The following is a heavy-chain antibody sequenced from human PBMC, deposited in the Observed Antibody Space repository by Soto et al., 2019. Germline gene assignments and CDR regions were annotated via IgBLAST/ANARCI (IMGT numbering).Heavy chain of an antibody. V-gene: IGHV3-33*01. CDR2: IWYDRSKK. CDR3: ARDPGYSNYDFDY. J-gene: IGHJ4*02. CDR1: GFTFSSHA. Sequence: QVQLVESGGGVVQPGRSLRLSCVASGFTFSSHAMHWVRQAPGKGLEWVAVIWYDRSKKYYADSVKGRFTVARDDSKNTLYLQMNSLRVEDTAVYYCARDPGYSNYDFDYWGQGTLVTVSP. D-gene: IGHD5-12*01.